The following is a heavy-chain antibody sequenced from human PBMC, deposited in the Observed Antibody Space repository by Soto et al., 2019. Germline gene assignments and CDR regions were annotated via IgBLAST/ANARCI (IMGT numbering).Heavy chain of an antibody. CDR1: GFAFSEYS. J-gene: IGHJ5*02. CDR2: ISSDGDIT. CDR3: VKVSTFYDILTGYYSTNFFDP. V-gene: IGHV3-64D*06. D-gene: IGHD3-9*01. Sequence: GGSLRLSCSSSGFAFSEYSMHWVRQAPGKGLQYVSTISSDGDITYYADSVKGRFTISRDNSKNTLYLQVNSLRPEDTAVYYCVKVSTFYDILTGYYSTNFFDPWGQGPLVTVSS.